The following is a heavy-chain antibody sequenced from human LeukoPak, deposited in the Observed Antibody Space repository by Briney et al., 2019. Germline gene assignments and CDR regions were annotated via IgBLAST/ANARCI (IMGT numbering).Heavy chain of an antibody. J-gene: IGHJ4*02. V-gene: IGHV3-23*01. CDR2: MSGSGGST. CDR3: ANGTIFDY. CDR1: GFIFSSYA. Sequence: GGSLRLSCAASGFIFSSYAMSWVRQAPGKGLEWVSAMSGSGGSTYYADSVKGRFTISRDNSKNTLHLQMNSLRAEDTAVYYCANGTIFDYWGQGTLVTVSS. D-gene: IGHD1-1*01.